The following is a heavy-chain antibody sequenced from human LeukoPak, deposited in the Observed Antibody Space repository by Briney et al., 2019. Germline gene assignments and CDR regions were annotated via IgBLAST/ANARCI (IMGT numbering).Heavy chain of an antibody. CDR1: GFTFSSYA. D-gene: IGHD5-18*01. V-gene: IGHV3-30*04. CDR3: ARPQLWAIIFDY. Sequence: PGGSLRLSCAASGFTFSSYAMHWVRQAPGKGLEWVAVISYDGSNKYYADSVKGRFTISRDNSKNTLYLQMNSLRAEDTAVYYCARPQLWAIIFDYWGQGTLVTVSS. CDR2: ISYDGSNK. J-gene: IGHJ4*02.